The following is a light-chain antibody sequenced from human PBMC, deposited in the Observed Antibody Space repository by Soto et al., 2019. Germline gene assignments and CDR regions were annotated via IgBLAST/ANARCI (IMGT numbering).Light chain of an antibody. J-gene: IGLJ3*02. CDR1: NIGIKS. CDR3: QVWDRSSDQVV. CDR2: DDS. Sequence: SYELPQAPSVSVAPGQTTRIACGGNNIGIKSVHWYQQRPGQAPVLVLHDDSDRPSGIPERFFGSNSGNTATLTIIRAEAGDEADYYCQVWDRSSDQVVFGGGTKLTV. V-gene: IGLV3-21*02.